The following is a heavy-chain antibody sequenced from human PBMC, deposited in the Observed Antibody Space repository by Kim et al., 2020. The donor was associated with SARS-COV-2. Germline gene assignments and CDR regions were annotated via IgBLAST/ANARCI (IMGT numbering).Heavy chain of an antibody. CDR3: ARFKRLRFLEGGWFDP. CDR2: INHSGST. D-gene: IGHD3-3*01. CDR1: GGSFSGYY. Sequence: SETLSLTCAVYGGSFSGYYWSWIRQPPGKGLEWIGEINHSGSTNYNPSLKSRVTISVDTSKNQFSLKLSSVTAADTAVYYCARFKRLRFLEGGWFDPWGQGTLVTVSS. V-gene: IGHV4-34*01. J-gene: IGHJ5*02.